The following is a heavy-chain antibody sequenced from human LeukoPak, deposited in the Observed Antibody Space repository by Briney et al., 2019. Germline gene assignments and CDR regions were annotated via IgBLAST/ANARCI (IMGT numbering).Heavy chain of an antibody. J-gene: IGHJ6*02. D-gene: IGHD6-19*01. Sequence: SVKVSCKASGGTFSSYAISWVRQAPGQGLEWMGGIIPIFGTANYAQKFQGRVTITADESTSTAYMELSSLRSEDTAVYYCARVPGIAVAGYYCYYYGMDVWGQGTTVTVSS. CDR2: IIPIFGTA. V-gene: IGHV1-69*13. CDR1: GGTFSSYA. CDR3: ARVPGIAVAGYYCYYYGMDV.